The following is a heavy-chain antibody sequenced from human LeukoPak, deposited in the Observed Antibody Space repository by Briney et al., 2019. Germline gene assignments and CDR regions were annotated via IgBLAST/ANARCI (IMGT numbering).Heavy chain of an antibody. D-gene: IGHD1-26*01. CDR1: GFTFTIYD. CDR3: VRGRFIAGAGD. V-gene: IGHV1-8*01. Sequence: WASVKVSCKTSGFTFTIYDINWVRQATGQGLEWMGWMNGNSGDTGYAQKFQGRVTMTRNTSISTAYMELSNLGSEDTAVYYCVRGRFIAGAGDWGQGTPVTVPS. CDR2: MNGNSGDT. J-gene: IGHJ1*01.